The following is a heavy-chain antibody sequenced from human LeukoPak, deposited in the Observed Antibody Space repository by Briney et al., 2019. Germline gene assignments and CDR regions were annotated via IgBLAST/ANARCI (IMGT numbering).Heavy chain of an antibody. V-gene: IGHV4-61*02. D-gene: IGHD3-16*01. CDR3: ARGDMITFGGVYYFDY. CDR1: GGSISSGSYY. Sequence: PSGTLSLTCTVSGGSISSGSYYWSWIRQPAGKGLEWIGRIYTSGSTHYNPSLKSRVTISVDTSKNQFSLKLSSVTAADTAVYYCARGDMITFGGVYYFDYWGQGTLVTVSS. J-gene: IGHJ4*02. CDR2: IYTSGST.